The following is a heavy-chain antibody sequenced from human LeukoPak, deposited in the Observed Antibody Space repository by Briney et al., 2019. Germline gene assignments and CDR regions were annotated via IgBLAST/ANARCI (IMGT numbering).Heavy chain of an antibody. D-gene: IGHD7-27*01. CDR1: GVTVSSNY. CDR2: IYSGGST. J-gene: IGHJ4*02. Sequence: GGSLRLSCAASGVTVSSNYMSWVRQAPGKGLEWVSVIYSGGSTYYSDPVKGRFTISRDNSKNTLYLQMNSLGAEDTAVYYCARDVDWGSSHWGQGTLVTVSS. V-gene: IGHV3-53*01. CDR3: ARDVDWGSSH.